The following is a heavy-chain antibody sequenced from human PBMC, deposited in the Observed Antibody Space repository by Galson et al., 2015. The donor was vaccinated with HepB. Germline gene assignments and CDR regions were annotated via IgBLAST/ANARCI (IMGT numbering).Heavy chain of an antibody. D-gene: IGHD6-19*01. CDR2: IYHGGST. V-gene: IGHV4-4*02. Sequence: ETLSLTCAVSGGSISSNNWWSWVRQSPGKGLECIGEIYHGGSTSYNPSLKSRVTISVDKSKNQFSRKLSSVNAADTAGYYCARLREGGGWLDYWGQGILVTVSS. CDR3: ARLREGGGWLDY. CDR1: GGSISSNNW. J-gene: IGHJ4*02.